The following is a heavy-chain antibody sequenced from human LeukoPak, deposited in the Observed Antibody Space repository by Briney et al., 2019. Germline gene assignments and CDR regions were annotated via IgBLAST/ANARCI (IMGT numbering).Heavy chain of an antibody. CDR3: ARVLSGYCSGGSCYSYSAFDI. V-gene: IGHV3-21*01. CDR1: GFTFSSYS. CDR2: ISSSSSCI. D-gene: IGHD2-15*01. Sequence: GGSLRLSCAASGFTFSSYSMNWVRQAPGKGLEWVSSISSSSSCIYYADSVKGRFTISRDNAKNSLYLQMNSLRAEDTAVYYCARVLSGYCSGGSCYSYSAFDIWGQGTMVTVSS. J-gene: IGHJ3*02.